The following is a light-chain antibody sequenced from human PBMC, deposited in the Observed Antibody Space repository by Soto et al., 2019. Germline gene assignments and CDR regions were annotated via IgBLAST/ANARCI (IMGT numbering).Light chain of an antibody. V-gene: IGKV2D-29*01. Sequence: EIVMTQTPLSLSVTPGQPASISCESSQSFLPSDRKTYFYWYLQKPGQPPQLLIYEVSNRFSRMPDSFSGSGSGTDFALTISRVEAEDVGIYDCMQTIQLPWTFGQGTKVDIK. CDR1: QSFLPSDRKTY. J-gene: IGKJ1*01. CDR3: MQTIQLPWT. CDR2: EVS.